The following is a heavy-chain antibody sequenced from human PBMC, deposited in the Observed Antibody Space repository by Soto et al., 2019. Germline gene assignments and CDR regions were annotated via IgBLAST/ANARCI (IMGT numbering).Heavy chain of an antibody. CDR3: ERWSNDCSYTSSYLFDF. J-gene: IGHJ4*02. Sequence: ASETLSLTCAVYGGSFSGYYWSWIRQPPGKGLEWIGEINHSGSTNYNPSLKSRVNISVDTSKKQFSLKLSSVTAADTALYYCERWSNDCSYTSSYLFDFWGQGTLVTVSS. CDR1: GGSFSGYY. CDR2: INHSGST. D-gene: IGHD2-2*01. V-gene: IGHV4-34*01.